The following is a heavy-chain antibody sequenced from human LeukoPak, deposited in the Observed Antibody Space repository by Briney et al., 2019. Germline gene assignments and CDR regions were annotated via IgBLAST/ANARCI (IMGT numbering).Heavy chain of an antibody. CDR3: AREAYTTGADY. V-gene: IGHV1-18*01. D-gene: IGHD3-16*01. CDR1: GYTFTSYG. Sequence: ASVKVSCKASGYTFTSYGVSWVRQAPGQGLEWMGWISAYNGNANYVQRLQGRVTLTTDTSTTTAYMELWSLTSDDTAVYYCAREAYTTGADYWGQGTLVTVSS. CDR2: ISAYNGNA. J-gene: IGHJ4*02.